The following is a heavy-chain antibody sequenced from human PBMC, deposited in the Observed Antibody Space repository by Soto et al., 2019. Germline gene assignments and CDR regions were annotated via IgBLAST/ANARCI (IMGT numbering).Heavy chain of an antibody. Sequence: GGSLRLSCAASGFTFSSYGMHWVRQAPGKGLEWVAVISYDGSKKHYADSVKGRFTISRDNSKNTLYLQMNSLRAEDTAVYYWAKGRASDSPGCTQAYWGQGPLVTVSS. CDR2: ISYDGSKK. V-gene: IGHV3-30*18. D-gene: IGHD2-21*02. CDR3: AKGRASDSPGCTQAY. J-gene: IGHJ4*02. CDR1: GFTFSSYG.